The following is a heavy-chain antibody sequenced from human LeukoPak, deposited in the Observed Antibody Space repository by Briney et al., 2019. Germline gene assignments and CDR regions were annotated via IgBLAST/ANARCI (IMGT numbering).Heavy chain of an antibody. CDR3: ASPPSSGYYYDSSGYYDVWYFQH. Sequence: GASVTVSFTSSGYTFTIYAMHWVRQAPGQRLEWMGWINAGNGNTKYSQKFQGRVTITRDTSASTAYMELSSLRSEDTAVYYCASPPSSGYYYDSSGYYDVWYFQHWGQGTLVTVSS. CDR1: GYTFTIYA. D-gene: IGHD3-22*01. J-gene: IGHJ1*01. V-gene: IGHV1-3*01. CDR2: INAGNGNT.